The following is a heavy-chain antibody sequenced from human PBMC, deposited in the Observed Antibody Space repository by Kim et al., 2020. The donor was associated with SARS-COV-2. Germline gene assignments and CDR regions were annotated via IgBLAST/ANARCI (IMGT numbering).Heavy chain of an antibody. Sequence: YSPSFQGQVTISADKSISTAYLQWSSLKASDTAMYYCARHKDGYNPPFDYWGQGTLVTVSS. CDR3: ARHKDGYNPPFDY. J-gene: IGHJ4*02. D-gene: IGHD5-12*01. V-gene: IGHV5-51*01.